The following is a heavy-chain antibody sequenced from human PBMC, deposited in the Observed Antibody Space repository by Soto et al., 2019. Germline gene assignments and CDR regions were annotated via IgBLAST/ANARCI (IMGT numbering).Heavy chain of an antibody. CDR1: GFTFSSYA. Sequence: PGGSLRLSCTASGFTFSSYAMHWVRQAPGKGLEWVAVISYDGSNKYYADSVKGRFTISRDNSKNTMYLQMSSLRVEDTAVYYCARPYSSGWYGDLDYWGQGTLVTVSS. D-gene: IGHD6-19*01. CDR2: ISYDGSNK. J-gene: IGHJ4*02. CDR3: ARPYSSGWYGDLDY. V-gene: IGHV3-30-3*01.